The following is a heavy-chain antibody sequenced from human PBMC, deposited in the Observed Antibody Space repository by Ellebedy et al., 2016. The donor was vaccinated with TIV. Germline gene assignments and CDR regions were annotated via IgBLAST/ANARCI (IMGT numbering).Heavy chain of an antibody. D-gene: IGHD6-19*01. J-gene: IGHJ6*02. CDR3: ARDSERVAEDYYYYGMDV. CDR2: IYYSGST. V-gene: IGHV4-59*01. Sequence: MPSETLSLTCTVSGGSISSYYWSWIRQPPGKGLEWIGYIYYSGSTNYNPSLKSRVTISVDTSKNQFSLKLSSVTAADTAVYYCARDSERVAEDYYYYGMDVWGQGTTVTVSS. CDR1: GGSISSYY.